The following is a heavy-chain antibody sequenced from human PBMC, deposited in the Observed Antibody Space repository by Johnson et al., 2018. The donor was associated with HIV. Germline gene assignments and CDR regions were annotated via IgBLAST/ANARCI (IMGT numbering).Heavy chain of an antibody. CDR3: AREPWSHDAFDI. Sequence: EVQLVESGGGLIQPGGSLRLSCAASGFTFSSYWMTWVRQAPGKGLEWVANIKQDGSEKYFVDSVEGRFTISRDNSKNTLYLQMNSLRAEDTAVYYCAREPWSHDAFDIWGQGTMVTVSS. J-gene: IGHJ3*02. CDR2: IKQDGSEK. V-gene: IGHV3-7*01. CDR1: GFTFSSYW. D-gene: IGHD2-8*02.